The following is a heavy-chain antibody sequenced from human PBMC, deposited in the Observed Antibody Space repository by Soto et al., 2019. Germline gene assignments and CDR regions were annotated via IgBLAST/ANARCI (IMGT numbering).Heavy chain of an antibody. V-gene: IGHV4-30-2*01. CDR1: GDSISSGFSS. J-gene: IGHJ4*01. Sequence: TLSLTCAVAGDSISSGFSSWSWIRQTPGKGLEWIGYLYHTGETYYNPSLKSRVTISGDRSKNQFSLRLNSVTAADTAVYYCAGGSGGYFTHIDYWGRGAPVTVSS. CDR3: AGGSGGYFTHIDY. CDR2: LYHTGET. D-gene: IGHD3-22*01.